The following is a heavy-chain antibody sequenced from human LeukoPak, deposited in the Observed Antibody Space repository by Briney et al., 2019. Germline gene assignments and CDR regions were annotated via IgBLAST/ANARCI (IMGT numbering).Heavy chain of an antibody. CDR3: ARGYSYGHGWFDP. CDR2: IYSGGST. J-gene: IGHJ5*02. Sequence: GGSLRLSCAASGFTVSSNYMSWVRQAPGKGLEWVSVIYSGGSTYYADSVKGRFTISRHNSKNTLYLQMNSLRAEDTAVYYCARGYSYGHGWFDPWGQGTLVTVSS. D-gene: IGHD5-18*01. CDR1: GFTVSSNY. V-gene: IGHV3-53*04.